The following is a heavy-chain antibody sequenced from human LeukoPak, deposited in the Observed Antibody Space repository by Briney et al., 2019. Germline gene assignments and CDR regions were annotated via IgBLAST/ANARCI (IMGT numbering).Heavy chain of an antibody. CDR2: IRYDGGNQ. V-gene: IGHV3-30*02. D-gene: IGHD2-2*01. Sequence: GGSLRLSCAASGFTFSSYGMHWVRQTPGKGLECVAFIRYDGGNQYYTDSVKGRFTISRDNAKNSLYLQMNSLRAEDTAVYYCARDRCSSTSCDLDYWGQGTLVTVSS. J-gene: IGHJ4*02. CDR3: ARDRCSSTSCDLDY. CDR1: GFTFSSYG.